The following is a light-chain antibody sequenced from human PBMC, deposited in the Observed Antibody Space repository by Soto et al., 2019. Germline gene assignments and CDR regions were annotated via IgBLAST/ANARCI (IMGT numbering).Light chain of an antibody. CDR3: SSFAGTNNVV. V-gene: IGLV2-8*01. CDR1: SSDVGGYNY. J-gene: IGLJ2*01. Sequence: QSALTQPPSASGSPGQSVTISCTGTSSDVGGYNYVSWYQQHPGKAPKLMIYEVIKRPSGVPDRFPGSKSGNTASLTVSGLQAEDEADYYCSSFAGTNNVVFGGGTKVTVL. CDR2: EVI.